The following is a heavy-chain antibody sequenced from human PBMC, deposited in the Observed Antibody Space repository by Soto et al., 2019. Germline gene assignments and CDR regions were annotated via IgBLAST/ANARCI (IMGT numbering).Heavy chain of an antibody. V-gene: IGHV4-61*01. Sequence: PSETLSLTCTVSGGSVSSGSYYWSWIRQPPGKGLEWIGYIYYSGSTNYNPFLKSRVTISVDTSKNQFSLKLSSVTAADTAVYYCATYVWGSYRYTNWFDPWGQGTLVTVSS. D-gene: IGHD3-16*02. J-gene: IGHJ5*02. CDR2: IYYSGST. CDR3: ATYVWGSYRYTNWFDP. CDR1: GGSVSSGSYY.